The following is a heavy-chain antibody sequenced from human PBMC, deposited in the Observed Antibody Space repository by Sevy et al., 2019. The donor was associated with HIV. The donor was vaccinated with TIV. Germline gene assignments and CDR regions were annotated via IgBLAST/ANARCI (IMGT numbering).Heavy chain of an antibody. Sequence: GGSLRLSCAASGFTFSSYAMHWVRQAPGKGLEWVAVISYDGNNKYADSVKGRFTISRDNSKNTLYLQTNSLRAEDTAVYYCERDGSSGGLFLKDYYYFGMDVWGQGTTVTVSS. CDR3: ERDGSSGGLFLKDYYYFGMDV. J-gene: IGHJ6*02. V-gene: IGHV3-30*03. D-gene: IGHD3-16*01. CDR2: ISYDGNNK. CDR1: GFTFSSYA.